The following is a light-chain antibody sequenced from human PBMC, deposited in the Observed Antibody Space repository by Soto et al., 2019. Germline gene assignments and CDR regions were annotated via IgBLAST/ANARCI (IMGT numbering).Light chain of an antibody. V-gene: IGKV3-20*01. CDR3: QHYGSPQFP. CDR2: AAS. Sequence: EMVLTQSPGTLYLSPGELDTLSGSTSQSVNNNYLAWSQQKPRQAPLLLIYAASSRATGIPDRLSGSGAGTDFTLNISRLQPEDLSVFYGQHYGSPQFPFGEGTKLEIK. CDR1: QSVNNNY. J-gene: IGKJ2*01.